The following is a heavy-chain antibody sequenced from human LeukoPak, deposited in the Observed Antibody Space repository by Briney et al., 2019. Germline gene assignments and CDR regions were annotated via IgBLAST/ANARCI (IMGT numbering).Heavy chain of an antibody. CDR3: AKHLTNAYYDMIWFDP. Sequence: SETLSLTCTVSGGSISNHYWSWIRQAPGKGLEWIGYIYYSGSTSYNPSVKSRVTISVDTSKNQFSLRLTSVTAADTAVYYCAKHLTNAYYDMIWFDPWGQGTLVTVSS. CDR1: GGSISNHY. D-gene: IGHD3-22*01. CDR2: IYYSGST. V-gene: IGHV4-59*11. J-gene: IGHJ5*02.